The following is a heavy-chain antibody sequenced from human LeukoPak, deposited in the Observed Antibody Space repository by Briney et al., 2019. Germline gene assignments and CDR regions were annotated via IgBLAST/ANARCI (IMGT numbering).Heavy chain of an antibody. CDR1: GFTFSSYA. Sequence: GGSLRLSCAASGFTFSSYAMHWVRQAPGKGLEWVVVILYDGSNKYYADSVKGRFTISRDNSKNTLYLQMNSLRAEDTAVYYCARVEEVVINPPGTGNGMDVWGQGTTVTVSS. J-gene: IGHJ6*02. CDR2: ILYDGSNK. CDR3: ARVEEVVINPPGTGNGMDV. D-gene: IGHD3-22*01. V-gene: IGHV3-30-3*01.